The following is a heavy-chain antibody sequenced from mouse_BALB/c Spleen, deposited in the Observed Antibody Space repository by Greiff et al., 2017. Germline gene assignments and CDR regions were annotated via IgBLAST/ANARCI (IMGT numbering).Heavy chain of an antibody. D-gene: IGHD2-3*01. CDR1: GYSITSGYY. CDR2: ISYDGSN. V-gene: IGHV3-6*02. J-gene: IGHJ3*01. CDR3: ARSLIYDGYYEFAY. Sequence: EVQLQESGPGLVKPSQSLSLTCSVTGYSITSGYYWNWIRQFPGNKLEWMGYISYDGSNNYNPSLKNRISITRDTSKNQFFLKLNSVTTEDTATYYCARSLIYDGYYEFAYWGQGTLVTVSA.